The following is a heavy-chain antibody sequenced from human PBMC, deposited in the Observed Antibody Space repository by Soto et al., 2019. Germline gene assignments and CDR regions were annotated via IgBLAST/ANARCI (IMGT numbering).Heavy chain of an antibody. V-gene: IGHV4-30-4*01. Sequence: SETLSLTCTVSGCSINSGNYYWSWIRQPPGKGLEWIGYIYYSGSTYYSPSLKSRITISVDTSKNQYSLKLSSVTAADTAVYYCARVGYSSSSGYYVMDVWGQGTTVTVSS. CDR2: IYYSGST. CDR3: ARVGYSSSSGYYVMDV. J-gene: IGHJ6*02. CDR1: GCSINSGNYY. D-gene: IGHD6-6*01.